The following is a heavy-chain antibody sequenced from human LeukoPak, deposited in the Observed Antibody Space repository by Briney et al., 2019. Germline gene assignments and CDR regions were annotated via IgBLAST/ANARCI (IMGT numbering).Heavy chain of an antibody. Sequence: ASVKVSCKASVYTFTSYDINWVRQATGHGLEWRGGMNTNSANTGYAQKFQGRVTMTRNTSISTAYMELSSLTSEDTAVFYCARRNKDDDNFRLVDYWGQGTLVTVSS. CDR3: ARRNKDDDNFRLVDY. CDR2: MNTNSANT. D-gene: IGHD5-24*01. V-gene: IGHV1-8*01. CDR1: VYTFTSYD. J-gene: IGHJ4*02.